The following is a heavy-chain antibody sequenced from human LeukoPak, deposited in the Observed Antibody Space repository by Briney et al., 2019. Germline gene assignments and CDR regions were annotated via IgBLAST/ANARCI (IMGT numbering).Heavy chain of an antibody. D-gene: IGHD4-23*01. CDR3: ARGNYGGICLDY. V-gene: IGHV3-21*01. CDR2: ISSSSSNI. Sequence: GGSLRLSCAASGVTFSSYSMNWVRQAPGKGLEWVSYISSSSSNIYYAASVKGRFTISRDNAKNSLYLQMDSLRAEDTAVYYCARGNYGGICLDYWGQGTLVTVSS. J-gene: IGHJ4*02. CDR1: GVTFSSYS.